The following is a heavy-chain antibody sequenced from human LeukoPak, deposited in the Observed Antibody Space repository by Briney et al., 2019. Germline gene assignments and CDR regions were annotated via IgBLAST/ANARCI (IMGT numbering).Heavy chain of an antibody. J-gene: IGHJ4*02. CDR2: IIPIFGTA. V-gene: IGHV1-69*06. CDR1: GGTFSNYA. Sequence: SVKVSCKASGGTFSNYAISWVRQAPGQGLEWMGGIIPIFGTANYAQKFRGRVTITADKSTRTAYMELSSLRSEDTAVYYCARDGGRSVRGVTFYWGQGTLVTVSS. CDR3: ARDGGRSVRGVTFY. D-gene: IGHD3-10*01.